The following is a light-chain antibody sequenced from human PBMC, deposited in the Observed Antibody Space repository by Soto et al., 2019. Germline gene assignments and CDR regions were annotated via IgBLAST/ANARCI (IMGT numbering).Light chain of an antibody. Sequence: EIGLTQSPANLSFSSLYIPTLSFRASQSVSSTLAWYQHKPGQAPRLLIYGASTRATGIPARFSGSGSGTEFTLTISSLQSEDFAVYCCQQDNDWTQKFGEGTKVEIK. V-gene: IGKV3-15*01. CDR2: GAS. CDR3: QQDNDWTQK. CDR1: QSVSST. J-gene: IGKJ4*02.